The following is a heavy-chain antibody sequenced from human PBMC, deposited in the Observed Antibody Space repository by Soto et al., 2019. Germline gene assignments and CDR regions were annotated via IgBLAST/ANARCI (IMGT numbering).Heavy chain of an antibody. CDR1: RGTFNTYA. V-gene: IGHV1-69*01. J-gene: IGHJ1*01. CDR2: IIPSFGTP. Sequence: QVQLVQSGAEVKRPGSSVKLSCTASRGTFNTYAVHWVRQAPGQGLEWMGGIIPSFGTPNYAQRFQGRVIITADESTSTAYMELSSLRSEDTAIFFCATSHYYENTGYYYFNHWGQGTLVTVS. CDR3: ATSHYYENTGYYYFNH. D-gene: IGHD3-22*01.